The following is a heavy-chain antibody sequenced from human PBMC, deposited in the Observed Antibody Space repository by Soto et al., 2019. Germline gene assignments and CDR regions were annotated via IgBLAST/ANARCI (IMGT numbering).Heavy chain of an antibody. D-gene: IGHD3-10*01. CDR1: GFSFSSYD. Sequence: QVQLVESGGGVVQPGRSLRLSCAASGFSFSSYDMRWVRQPPGKGLEWVAVISYDGSKKYYADSVKGRFTISRDNSKNTLYLQMNSLRAEDTAVYYCAKDLTMVRGSTHYYYYGMDVWGQGTTVTVSS. CDR2: ISYDGSKK. V-gene: IGHV3-30*18. CDR3: AKDLTMVRGSTHYYYYGMDV. J-gene: IGHJ6*02.